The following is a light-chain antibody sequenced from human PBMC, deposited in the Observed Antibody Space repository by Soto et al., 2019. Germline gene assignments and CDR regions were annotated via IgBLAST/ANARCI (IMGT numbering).Light chain of an antibody. Sequence: QSALTQPPSASGSPGQSVTISCTGTTSDVGGYNYVSWYQQHPGKAPKLLVYDVDKRPSGVPDRFSGSKSGNTASLTVSGLQAEDEADYYCSSYVGSYSHVLFGGVTKPTVL. CDR2: DVD. V-gene: IGLV2-8*01. CDR3: SSYVGSYSHVL. J-gene: IGLJ2*01. CDR1: TSDVGGYNY.